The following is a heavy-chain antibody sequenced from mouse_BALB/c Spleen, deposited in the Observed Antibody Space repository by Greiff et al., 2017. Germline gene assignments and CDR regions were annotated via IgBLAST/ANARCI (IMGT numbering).Heavy chain of an antibody. J-gene: IGHJ4*01. V-gene: IGHV5-9-3*01. CDR3: ARQGSMDGYYDYYAMDY. CDR1: GFTFSSYA. CDR2: ISSGGSYT. Sequence: EVKVVESGGGLVKPGGSLKLSCAASGFTFSSYAMSWVRQTPEKRLEWVATISSGGSYTYYPDSVKGRFTISRDNAKNTLYLQMSSLRSEDTAMYYCARQGSMDGYYDYYAMDYWGQGTSVTVSS. D-gene: IGHD2-3*01.